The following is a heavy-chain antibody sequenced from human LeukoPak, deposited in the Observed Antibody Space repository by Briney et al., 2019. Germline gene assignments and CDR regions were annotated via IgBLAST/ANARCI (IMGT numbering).Heavy chain of an antibody. CDR3: AKEGSPMTTAHWFDP. Sequence: PSGTLSLTCAVSGGSISSSNWWSWVRQPPGKGLEWIGEIYHSGSTNYNPSLKSRVTISVDKSKNQFSLKLSSVTAADTAVYYCAKEGSPMTTAHWFDPWGQGTLVTVSS. D-gene: IGHD4-17*01. CDR1: GGSISSSNW. CDR2: IYHSGST. V-gene: IGHV4-4*02. J-gene: IGHJ5*02.